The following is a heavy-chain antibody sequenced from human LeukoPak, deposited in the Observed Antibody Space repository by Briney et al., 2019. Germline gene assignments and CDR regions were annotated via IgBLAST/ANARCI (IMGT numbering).Heavy chain of an antibody. D-gene: IGHD6-19*01. J-gene: IGHJ6*03. CDR3: ARYYHSSGWGTYYYYYYMDV. CDR1: GFTFSNAW. Sequence: GGSLRLSCAASGFTFSNAWMSWVRQAPGKGLEWVGRIKSKTDGGTTDYAAPVKGRFTISRDNAKNSLYLQMNSLRAEDTAVYYCARYYHSSGWGTYYYYYYMDVWGKGTTVTISS. CDR2: IKSKTDGGTT. V-gene: IGHV3-15*01.